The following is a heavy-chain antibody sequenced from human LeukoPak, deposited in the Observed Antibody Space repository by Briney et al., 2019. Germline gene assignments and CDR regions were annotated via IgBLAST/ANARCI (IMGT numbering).Heavy chain of an antibody. CDR1: GGSFSVHY. Sequence: PSETLSLTCAVYGGSFSVHYWSWIRQPPGKGLEWIGEINHSGSTNYNPSLESRVTISVDTSKNHFSLKLSSVTAADTAVYYCASGQYYDLWSGYYVDWGQGTLVTVSA. D-gene: IGHD3-3*01. J-gene: IGHJ4*02. V-gene: IGHV4-34*01. CDR3: ASGQYYDLWSGYYVD. CDR2: INHSGST.